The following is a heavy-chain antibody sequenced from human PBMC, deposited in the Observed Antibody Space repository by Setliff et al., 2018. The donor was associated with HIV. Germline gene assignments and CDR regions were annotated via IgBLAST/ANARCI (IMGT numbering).Heavy chain of an antibody. CDR2: ISAHNGHT. Sequence: ASVKVSCKVYGYTLSELSIHWVRQAPGQGLEWMGWISAHNGHTDYAQKLQDRVTMSTDTSTTTAFMELRSLISDDTAVYYCARGVPADGYAFDIWGQGTLVTVSS. CDR1: GYTLSELS. D-gene: IGHD6-13*01. CDR3: ARGVPADGYAFDI. J-gene: IGHJ3*02. V-gene: IGHV1-18*01.